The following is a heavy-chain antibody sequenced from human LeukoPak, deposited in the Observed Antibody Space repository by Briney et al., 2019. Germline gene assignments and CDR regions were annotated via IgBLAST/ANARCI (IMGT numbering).Heavy chain of an antibody. CDR2: ISSSGSTI. CDR3: ARGGIVGATTVAFDI. CDR1: GFTFSSYE. J-gene: IGHJ3*02. Sequence: GGSLRLSCAASGFTFSSYEMNWVRQAPGKGLEWVSYISSSGSTIYYADSVKGRFTISRDNAKNSLYLQMNSLRAEDTAVYYCARGGIVGATTVAFDIWGQGTMVTVSS. V-gene: IGHV3-48*03. D-gene: IGHD1-26*01.